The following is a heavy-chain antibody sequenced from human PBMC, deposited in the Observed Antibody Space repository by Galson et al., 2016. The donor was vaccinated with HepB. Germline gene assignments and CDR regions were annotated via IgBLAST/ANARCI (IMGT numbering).Heavy chain of an antibody. CDR1: GFPFGDSA. J-gene: IGHJ4*02. V-gene: IGHV3-49*04. CDR2: IRSKAFGGTT. CDR3: TLSSGCSYGAYFFDY. Sequence: SLRLSCATSGFPFGDSAMSWVRQAPGKGLEWVGFIRSKAFGGTTEHSASVEGRFIISRDDSKSIAYLQMNSLKTEDTAVYYCTLSSGCSYGAYFFDYWGQGTLVTVSS. D-gene: IGHD5-18*01.